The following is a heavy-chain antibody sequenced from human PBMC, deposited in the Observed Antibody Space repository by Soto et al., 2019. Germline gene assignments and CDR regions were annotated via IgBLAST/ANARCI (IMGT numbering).Heavy chain of an antibody. V-gene: IGHV3-11*01. CDR3: SHESPLYGSGENWFDP. CDR1: GFTFSDYY. Sequence: GGSLRLSCAASGFTFSDYYMSWIRQAPGKGLEWVSYISSSGSTIYYADSVKGRFTISRDNAKNSLYLQMNSLRAEDTAVYYCSHESPLYGSGENWFDPWGQGTLVTVSS. CDR2: ISSSGSTI. J-gene: IGHJ5*02. D-gene: IGHD3-10*01.